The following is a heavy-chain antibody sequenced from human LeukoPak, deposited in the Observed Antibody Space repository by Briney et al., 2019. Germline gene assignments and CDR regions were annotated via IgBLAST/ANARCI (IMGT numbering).Heavy chain of an antibody. J-gene: IGHJ3*02. V-gene: IGHV4-30-4*07. CDR1: GGSISSGGYS. CDR2: IYYSGST. D-gene: IGHD5-24*01. Sequence: SETLSLTCAVSGGSISSGGYSWSWIRQPPGKGLEWIGYIYYSGSTYYNPSLKSRVTISVDTSKNQFSLRLSSVTAADTAVYYCARVIDAGAFDIWGQGTMVTVSS. CDR3: ARVIDAGAFDI.